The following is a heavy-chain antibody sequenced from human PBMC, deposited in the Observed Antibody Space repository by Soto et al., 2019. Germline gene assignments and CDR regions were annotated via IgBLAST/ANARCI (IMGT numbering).Heavy chain of an antibody. J-gene: IGHJ6*02. CDR2: IIPIFGTA. D-gene: IGHD3-22*01. CDR1: GGTFSSYS. V-gene: IGHV1-69*06. Sequence: SVKVSCKASGGTFSSYSISWVRQAPGQGLEWMGGIIPIFGTANYAQKFQGRVTITADKSTSTAYMELSSLRSEDTAVYYWARGQYYDSSGYTYYYYGMDVWGQGTTVTVSS. CDR3: ARGQYYDSSGYTYYYYGMDV.